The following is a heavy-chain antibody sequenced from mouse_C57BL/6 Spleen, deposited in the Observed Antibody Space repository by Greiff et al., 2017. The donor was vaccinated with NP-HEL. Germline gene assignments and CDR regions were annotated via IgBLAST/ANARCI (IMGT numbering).Heavy chain of an antibody. V-gene: IGHV1-62-2*01. D-gene: IGHD2-12*01. J-gene: IGHJ4*01. Sequence: QVQLKQSGAELVKPGASVKLSCKASGYTFPGYTIPGVNKRLGQGLEGIGWFYPGSGSIKYNEKFKDKAKLTADKSSSKVYMELSRLTSEDSAVYFCARHEAIDEVFYSAYAMDYWGQGTSVTVSS. CDR1: GYTFPGYT. CDR2: FYPGSGSI. CDR3: ARHEAIDEVFYSAYAMDY.